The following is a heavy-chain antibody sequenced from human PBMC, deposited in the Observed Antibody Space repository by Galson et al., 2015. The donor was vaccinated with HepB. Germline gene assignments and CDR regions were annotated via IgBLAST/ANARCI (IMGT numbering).Heavy chain of an antibody. Sequence: SLRLSCAPSGFTFSNSAMSWVRQAPGKGLEWVSTISGSGGGAYYADSVKGRFTISRDSSKNTLYLQMNSLRAEDTAVYYCAIDPRGYRYGDYWGQGTLVTVSS. J-gene: IGHJ4*02. V-gene: IGHV3-23*01. CDR2: ISGSGGGA. D-gene: IGHD5-18*01. CDR1: GFTFSNSA. CDR3: AIDPRGYRYGDY.